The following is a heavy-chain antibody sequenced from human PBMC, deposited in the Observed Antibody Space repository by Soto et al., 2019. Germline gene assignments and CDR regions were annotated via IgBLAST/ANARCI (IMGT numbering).Heavy chain of an antibody. CDR3: AKDRELELLHDFDY. CDR2: ISWNSGSI. Sequence: EVQLVESGGGLVQPGRSLRLSCAASGFTFDDYAMYWVRQAPGKGLEWVSGISWNSGSIGYADSVKGRFTISRDNAKNSLYLQMNSLRAEDTALYYCAKDRELELLHDFDYWGQGTLVTVSS. V-gene: IGHV3-9*01. D-gene: IGHD1-7*01. CDR1: GFTFDDYA. J-gene: IGHJ4*02.